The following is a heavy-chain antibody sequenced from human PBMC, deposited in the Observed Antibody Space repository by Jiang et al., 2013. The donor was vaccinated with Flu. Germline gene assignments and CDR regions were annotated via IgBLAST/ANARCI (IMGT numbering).Heavy chain of an antibody. CDR3: ARGRMAGIPNYYGSGSYRH. J-gene: IGHJ4*02. CDR2: INHSGST. CDR1: GGSFSDYY. V-gene: IGHV4-34*01. Sequence: LLKPSETLSLTCAVYGGSFSDYYWNWIRQPPGKGLEWIGEINHSGSTNYNPSLKSRVTISLDTSKNQFSLKLSSVTAADTAVYYCARGRMAGIPNYYGSGSYRHWGQGTLVTVSS. D-gene: IGHD3-10*01.